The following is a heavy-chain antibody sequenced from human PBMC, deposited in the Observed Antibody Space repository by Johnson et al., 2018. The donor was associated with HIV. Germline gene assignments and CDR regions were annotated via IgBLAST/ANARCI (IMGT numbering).Heavy chain of an antibody. CDR2: ISYNEDKK. D-gene: IGHD5-18*01. CDR1: GFTFRTFP. J-gene: IGHJ3*02. CDR3: ARLPSGYNRDTFNI. V-gene: IGHV3-30*04. Sequence: VQLVESGGGVVQPGRSLRLSCAASGFTFRTFPMHWVRQAPGKGLEWMAFISYNEDKKYYADSVKGRFTISRDNSKNILYLQMNSLRAEDTATYYCARLPSGYNRDTFNIWGKGTMVTVSS.